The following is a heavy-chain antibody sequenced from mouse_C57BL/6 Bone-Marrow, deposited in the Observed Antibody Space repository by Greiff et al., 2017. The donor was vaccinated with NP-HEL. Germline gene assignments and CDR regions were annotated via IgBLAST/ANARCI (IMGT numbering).Heavy chain of an antibody. V-gene: IGHV2-2*01. CDR3: ASNWPYAMDY. CDR1: GFSLTSYG. J-gene: IGHJ4*01. Sequence: VKLVESGPGLVQPSQSLSITCTVSGFSLTSYGVHWVRQSPGKGLEWLGVIWSGGSTDYNAAFISRLSISKDNSKSQVFFKMNSLQADDTAIYYCASNWPYAMDYWGQGTSVTVSS. CDR2: IWSGGST.